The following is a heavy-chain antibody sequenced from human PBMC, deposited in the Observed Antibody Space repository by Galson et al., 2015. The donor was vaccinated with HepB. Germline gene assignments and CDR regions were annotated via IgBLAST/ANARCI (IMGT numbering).Heavy chain of an antibody. CDR2: INHSGST. CDR3: TRGSLAAPGPKSYYFDYGMDV. CDR1: GGSFSGYY. V-gene: IGHV4-34*01. J-gene: IGHJ6*02. D-gene: IGHD6-13*01. Sequence: ETLSLTCAVYGGSFSGYYWTWIRQRIRQPPGKGLEWIGEINHSGSTNYNPSLKSRVTVSIDTSKNQFSLKLTSVTAADTAVYYCTRGSLAAPGPKSYYFDYGMDVWGQGTTVTVSS.